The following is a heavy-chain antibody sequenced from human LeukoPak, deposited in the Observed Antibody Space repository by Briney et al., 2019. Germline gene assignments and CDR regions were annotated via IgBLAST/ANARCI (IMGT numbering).Heavy chain of an antibody. CDR1: GYTFTSYD. V-gene: IGHV1-8*01. J-gene: IGHJ3*02. Sequence: ASVKVSCKASGYTFTSYDINWVRQATGQGLEWMGWMNPNSGNTGYAQKFQGRVTMTRNTSISTAYMELSSLRSEDTAVYYCARGRAYYGSSGYYYDAFDIWGQGTMVTVSS. D-gene: IGHD3-22*01. CDR3: ARGRAYYGSSGYYYDAFDI. CDR2: MNPNSGNT.